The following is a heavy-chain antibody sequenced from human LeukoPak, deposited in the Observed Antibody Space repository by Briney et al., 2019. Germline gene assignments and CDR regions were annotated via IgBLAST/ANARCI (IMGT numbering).Heavy chain of an antibody. J-gene: IGHJ6*03. V-gene: IGHV3-53*05. CDR2: ST. CDR3: ARFEDGYCSSTSCLTHMDV. Sequence: STYYADSVKGRFTISRDNSKNTLYLQMNSLRSDDTAVYYCARFEDGYCSSTSCLTHMDVWGKGTTVTVSS. D-gene: IGHD2-2*03.